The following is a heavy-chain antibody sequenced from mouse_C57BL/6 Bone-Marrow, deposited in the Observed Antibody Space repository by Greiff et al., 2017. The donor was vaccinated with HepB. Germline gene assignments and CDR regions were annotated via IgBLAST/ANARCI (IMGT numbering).Heavy chain of an antibody. CDR1: GYTFTSYW. CDR3: ARWLITAVYAMDY. CDR2: INPSNGGT. D-gene: IGHD1-1*01. Sequence: QVQLQQPGTELVKPGASVKLSCTASGYTFTSYWMHWVKQRPGQGLEWIVNINPSNGGTNYNEKFKSKATLTLDKSSSTAYMQLSSLTSEDSAVYYCARWLITAVYAMDYWGQGTSVTVSS. V-gene: IGHV1-53*01. J-gene: IGHJ4*01.